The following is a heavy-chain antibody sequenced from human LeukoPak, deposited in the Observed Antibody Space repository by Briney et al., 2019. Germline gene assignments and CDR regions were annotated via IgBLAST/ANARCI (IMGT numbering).Heavy chain of an antibody. V-gene: IGHV4-4*07. CDR2: IYTSEST. CDR1: GGSISSYY. J-gene: IGHJ4*02. D-gene: IGHD3-3*01. CDR3: ARGHDFWSGYYSFDY. Sequence: PSETLSLTCTVSGGSISSYYWSWIRQPAGKGLEWIGRIYTSESTNYNPSLKSRVTMSVDTSKNQFFMKLSSVTAADTAVYYCARGHDFWSGYYSFDYWGQGTLVTVSS.